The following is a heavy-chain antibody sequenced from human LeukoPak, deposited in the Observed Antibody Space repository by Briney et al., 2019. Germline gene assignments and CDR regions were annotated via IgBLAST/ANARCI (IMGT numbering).Heavy chain of an antibody. CDR2: IYYSGST. Sequence: SSETLSLTCTVSGGSISSYYWSWIRQPPGKGLEWIGYIYYSGSTNYNPSLKSRVTISVDTFKNQFSLKLSSVTAADTAVYYCARSGEITMVRGVPEDWFDPWGQGTLVTVSS. CDR1: GGSISSYY. J-gene: IGHJ5*02. V-gene: IGHV4-59*01. CDR3: ARSGEITMVRGVPEDWFDP. D-gene: IGHD3-10*01.